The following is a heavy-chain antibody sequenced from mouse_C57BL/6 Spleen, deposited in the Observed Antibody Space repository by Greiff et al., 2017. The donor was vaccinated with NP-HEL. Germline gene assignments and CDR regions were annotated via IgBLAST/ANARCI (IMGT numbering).Heavy chain of an antibody. D-gene: IGHD1-1*01. Sequence: QVQLQQSGPELVKPGASVKISCKGSGYAFSSSWMNWVKQRPGKGLEWIGRIYPGDGDTNYNGKFKGKATLTADKSSSTAYMQLSSLTSEDSAVYFCASSRLPRYCYAMDYWGQGTSVTVSS. CDR3: ASSRLPRYCYAMDY. J-gene: IGHJ4*01. V-gene: IGHV1-82*01. CDR2: IYPGDGDT. CDR1: GYAFSSSW.